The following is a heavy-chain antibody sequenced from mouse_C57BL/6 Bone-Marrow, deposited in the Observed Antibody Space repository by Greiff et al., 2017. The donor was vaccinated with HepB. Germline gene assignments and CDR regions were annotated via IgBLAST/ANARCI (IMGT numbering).Heavy chain of an antibody. D-gene: IGHD1-1*01. CDR3: TRGNYYGSSLED. CDR1: GFTFSSYA. Sequence: EVQLVESGEGLVKPGGSLKLSCAASGFTFSSYAMSWVRQTPEKRLEWVAYISSGGDYIYYADTVKGRFTISRDNARNTLYLQMSSLKSEDTAMYYCTRGNYYGSSLEDWGQGTTLTVSS. CDR2: ISSGGDYI. V-gene: IGHV5-9-1*02. J-gene: IGHJ2*01.